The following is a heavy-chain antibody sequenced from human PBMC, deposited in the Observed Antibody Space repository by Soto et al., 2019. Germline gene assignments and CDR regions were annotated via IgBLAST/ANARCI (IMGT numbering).Heavy chain of an antibody. CDR2: INHSGST. J-gene: IGHJ6*02. V-gene: IGHV4-34*01. Sequence: QVQLQQWGAGLLKPSETLSLTCAVYGGSFSGYYWSWIRQPPGKGLEWIGEINHSGSTNYNPSLKSRVTISVDTSKNQFSLKLSSVTAADTAVYYCARGLSGSHYYYYYGMDVWGQGTTVTVSS. CDR3: ARGLSGSHYYYYYGMDV. D-gene: IGHD1-26*01. CDR1: GGSFSGYY.